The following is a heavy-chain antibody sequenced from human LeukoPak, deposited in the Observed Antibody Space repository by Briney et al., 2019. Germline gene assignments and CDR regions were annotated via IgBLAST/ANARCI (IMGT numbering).Heavy chain of an antibody. CDR2: TWFNGSQK. J-gene: IGHJ4*02. D-gene: IGHD1-26*01. CDR1: GFSFRDFG. Sequence: GGSLRLSCAVSGFSFRDFGFLWVRQAPGKGLEWVADTWFNGSQKYYADSVKGRFTISRDNSKNTLYLEMNSLRVEDTAVYYCAKWEGTRQFYFGYWGQGALVTVSS. CDR3: AKWEGTRQFYFGY. V-gene: IGHV3-33*06.